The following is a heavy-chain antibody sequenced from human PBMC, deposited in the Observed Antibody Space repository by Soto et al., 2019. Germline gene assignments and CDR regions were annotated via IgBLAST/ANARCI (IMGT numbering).Heavy chain of an antibody. CDR2: IYYSGST. J-gene: IGHJ4*02. CDR1: GGSISSSSYY. V-gene: IGHV4-39*01. D-gene: IGHD2-2*01. CDR3: ARLSPFYCSSTSCPSYFDY. Sequence: QLQLQESGPGLVKPSENLSLTCTVSGGSISSSSYYWGWIRQPPGKGLEWIGSIYYSGSTYYNPSLKSRVTISVDTSKNQFSLKLSSVTAADTAVYYCARLSPFYCSSTSCPSYFDYWGQGTLVTVSS.